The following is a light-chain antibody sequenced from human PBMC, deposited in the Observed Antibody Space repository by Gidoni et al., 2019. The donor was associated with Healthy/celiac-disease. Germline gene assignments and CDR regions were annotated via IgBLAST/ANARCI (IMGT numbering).Light chain of an antibody. Sequence: QSVLTQPHSVPAAPGQKVTISCSGSSSNIGNNYVSWYKHLPGTAPKVLIYDNNKRPSGIPDRFSGSKSGPSATLGITGLQTGDEADYYCGTWDSSLSAVVFGGGTKLTVL. CDR3: GTWDSSLSAVV. J-gene: IGLJ2*01. V-gene: IGLV1-51*01. CDR2: DNN. CDR1: SSNIGNNY.